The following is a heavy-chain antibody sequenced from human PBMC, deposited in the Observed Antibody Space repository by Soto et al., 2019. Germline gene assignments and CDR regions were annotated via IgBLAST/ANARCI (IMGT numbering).Heavy chain of an antibody. CDR2: IHYTGRT. V-gene: IGHV4-30-2*01. Sequence: QLQQLGSGSRLLKPSQTLSLTCAVSGGSINSDGHSWSWIRQPPGKGLEWIGYIHYTGRTYYTPSLKSRVTMSVDTSKNPFSLNLTSVTAADTDVYYCARVEISGHNCFDPWGQGTLVTVSS. CDR3: ARVEISGHNCFDP. CDR1: GGSINSDGHS. D-gene: IGHD2-15*01. J-gene: IGHJ5*02.